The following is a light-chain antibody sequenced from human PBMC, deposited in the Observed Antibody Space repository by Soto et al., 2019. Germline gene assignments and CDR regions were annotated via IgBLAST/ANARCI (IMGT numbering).Light chain of an antibody. V-gene: IGLV2-14*03. J-gene: IGLJ2*01. Sequence: QSVLTQPASVSGSPGQSITISCTGTSSDVGGYNYVSWYQQHPGKAPKLMIYDANNRPSGVSNRFSGSKSGNTASLTISGLQAEDEADYYCSSYTINTLVVFGGGTKLTVL. CDR1: SSDVGGYNY. CDR3: SSYTINTLVV. CDR2: DAN.